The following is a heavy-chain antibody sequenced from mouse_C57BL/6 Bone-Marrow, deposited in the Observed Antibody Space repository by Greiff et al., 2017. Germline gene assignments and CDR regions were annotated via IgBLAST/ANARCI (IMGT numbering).Heavy chain of an antibody. D-gene: IGHD2-5*01. Sequence: EVQLVESGGGLVKPGGSLKLSCAASGFTFSSYAMSWVRQTPEKRLEWVATISDGGSYTYYPDNVKGRFTISRDNAKNNLYLQMSHLKSEDTAMYYCATYYSNYGGDYWGQGTTLTVSS. CDR1: GFTFSSYA. CDR3: ATYYSNYGGDY. CDR2: ISDGGSYT. V-gene: IGHV5-4*01. J-gene: IGHJ2*01.